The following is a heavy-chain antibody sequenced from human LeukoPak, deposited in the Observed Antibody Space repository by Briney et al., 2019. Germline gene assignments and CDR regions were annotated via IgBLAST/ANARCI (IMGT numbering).Heavy chain of an antibody. CDR3: ARTPHSFFSSGWYLKWYFDL. CDR2: IYTSGST. V-gene: IGHV4-4*07. Sequence: SETLSLTCTVSGGSISSYYWSWIRQPAGKGLEWIGRIYTSGSTNYNPSLKSRVTMSVDTSKNQFSLKLSSVTAADTAVYYCARTPHSFFSSGWYLKWYFDLWGRGTLVTVSS. J-gene: IGHJ2*01. D-gene: IGHD6-19*01. CDR1: GGSISSYY.